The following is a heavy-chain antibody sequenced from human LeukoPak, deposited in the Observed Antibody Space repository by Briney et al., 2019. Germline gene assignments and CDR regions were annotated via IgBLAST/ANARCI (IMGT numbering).Heavy chain of an antibody. D-gene: IGHD6-19*01. J-gene: IGHJ2*01. CDR3: ARVEQWLADWYFDL. Sequence: SVKVSCKASGGTFSSYAISWVRQAPGQGLEWMGRIIPILGIANYAQKFQGRVTITADKSTSTAYMELSSLRSEDTAVYYCARVEQWLADWYFDLWGRGTLVTVSS. V-gene: IGHV1-69*04. CDR2: IIPILGIA. CDR1: GGTFSSYA.